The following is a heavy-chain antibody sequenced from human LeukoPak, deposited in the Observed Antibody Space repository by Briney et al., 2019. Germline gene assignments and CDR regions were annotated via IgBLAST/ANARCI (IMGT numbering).Heavy chain of an antibody. D-gene: IGHD2-15*01. V-gene: IGHV4-31*03. CDR1: GGSISSGGYY. CDR2: IYYSGST. CDR3: AKDFRGGYCSRGSCYSRFDY. Sequence: SQTLSLTCTVSGGSISSGGYYWSWIRQHPGKGLEWIGYIYYSGSTYYNPSLNSRITMSVETSKSQFSLKLSSVTAADTAVYYCAKDFRGGYCSRGSCYSRFDYWGQGTLVTVSS. J-gene: IGHJ4*02.